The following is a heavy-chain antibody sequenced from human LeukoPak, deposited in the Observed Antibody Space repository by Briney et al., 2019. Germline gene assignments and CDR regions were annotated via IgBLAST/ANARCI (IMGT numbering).Heavy chain of an antibody. V-gene: IGHV3-9*01. J-gene: IGHJ3*02. D-gene: IGHD2-15*01. Sequence: GGSLRLSCAASGFTFDDYVMNWVRQAPGKGLEWVSGISWNSGTIGYEDSVKGRFTISRDNAKNSLYLQMNSLRAEDTALYYCVKGAAYHLGDAFDIWGQGTMVTVSS. CDR2: ISWNSGTI. CDR3: VKGAAYHLGDAFDI. CDR1: GFTFDDYV.